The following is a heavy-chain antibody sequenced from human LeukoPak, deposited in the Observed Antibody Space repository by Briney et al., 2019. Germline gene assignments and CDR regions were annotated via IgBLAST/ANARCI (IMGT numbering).Heavy chain of an antibody. Sequence: ASVKVSCKASGYTFTHYYMHWVRQAPGQGLEWMGWINPNSGGTNYAQKFQGRVTMTRDTSISTAYMELSGLRSDDTAVYYCARGGDYYYYYMDVWAKGTTVTVSS. CDR3: ARGGDYYYYYMDV. CDR1: GYTFTHYY. CDR2: INPNSGGT. D-gene: IGHD3-16*01. V-gene: IGHV1-2*02. J-gene: IGHJ6*03.